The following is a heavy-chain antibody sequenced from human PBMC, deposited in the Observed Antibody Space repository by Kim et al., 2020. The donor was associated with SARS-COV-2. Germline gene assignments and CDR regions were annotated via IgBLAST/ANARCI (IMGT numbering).Heavy chain of an antibody. D-gene: IGHD3-16*02. Sequence: ASVKVSCKASGYTFTSYGISWVRQAPGQGLEWMGWISAYNGNTNYAQKLPGRVTMTTDTSTSTAYMELRSLRSDDTAVYYCARDEAIMITFGGVIAYWGQSTLGTVSS. V-gene: IGHV1-18*01. CDR2: ISAYNGNT. CDR3: ARDEAIMITFGGVIAY. J-gene: IGHJ1*01. CDR1: GYTFTSYG.